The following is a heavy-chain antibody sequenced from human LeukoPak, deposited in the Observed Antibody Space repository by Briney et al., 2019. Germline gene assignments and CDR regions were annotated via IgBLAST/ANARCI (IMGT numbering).Heavy chain of an antibody. CDR1: GGSISSYD. Sequence: SETLSLTCAVYGGSISSYDWSWTRQPAGKGLEWIGRTYTSGSTNYNPSLKSRVTMSVDMSKNQFSLKLSSMIAADTAVYYCARVSSSWYQDWYFDLWGRGTLVTVPS. J-gene: IGHJ2*01. CDR2: TYTSGST. D-gene: IGHD6-13*01. CDR3: ARVSSSWYQDWYFDL. V-gene: IGHV4-59*10.